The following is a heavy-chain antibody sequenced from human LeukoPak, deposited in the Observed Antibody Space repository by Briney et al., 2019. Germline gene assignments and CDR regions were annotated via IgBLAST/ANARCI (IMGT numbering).Heavy chain of an antibody. CDR2: IRSKANSYAT. Sequence: PGGSLRLSCAASGFTFSGSAMHWVRQASGKGLEWVGRIRSKANSYATAYAASVKGRFTISRDDSKNTAYLQMNSLRAEDTAVYYCAKDGRHCSSTSCYYFDYWGQGTLVTVSS. CDR1: GFTFSGSA. D-gene: IGHD2-2*01. V-gene: IGHV3-73*01. CDR3: AKDGRHCSSTSCYYFDY. J-gene: IGHJ4*02.